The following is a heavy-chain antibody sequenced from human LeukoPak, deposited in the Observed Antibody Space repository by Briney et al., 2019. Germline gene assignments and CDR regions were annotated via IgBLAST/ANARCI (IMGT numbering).Heavy chain of an antibody. CDR3: AKSRHNSSSSWYYFDY. D-gene: IGHD6-13*01. CDR1: GFTLSSYG. CDR2: ISYDGSNK. J-gene: IGHJ4*02. Sequence: GRSLRLSCAASGFTLSSYGMRWVRQAPGKGLEWVAVISYDGSNKYYADSVKGRFTISRDNSKNTLYLQMNSLRAEDTAVYYCAKSRHNSSSSWYYFDYWGQGTLVTVSS. V-gene: IGHV3-30*18.